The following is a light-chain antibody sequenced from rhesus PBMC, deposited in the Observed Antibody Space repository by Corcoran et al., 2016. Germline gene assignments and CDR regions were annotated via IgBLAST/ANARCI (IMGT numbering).Light chain of an antibody. CDR2: YAN. CDR1: QGISSY. J-gene: IGKJ2*01. V-gene: IGKV1-32*02. Sequence: DIQMSQSPSSLSASVGDRVTITCRASQGISSYLNWYQQKPGKAPKLLIYYANILPSGVPSRFIGSGPRKDFTCTISSLQPEDFATYYCQQGNSNPYSFGQGTKVEIK. CDR3: QQGNSNPYS.